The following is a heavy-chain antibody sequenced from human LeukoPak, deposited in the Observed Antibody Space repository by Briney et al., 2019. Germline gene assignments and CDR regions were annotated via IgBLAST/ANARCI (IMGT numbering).Heavy chain of an antibody. D-gene: IGHD6-13*01. CDR3: AREQRIVGSSWDNWFDP. CDR1: GFTVSSNY. V-gene: IGHV3-66*02. Sequence: GGSLRLSRAASGFTVSSNYMSWVRQAPGKGLEWVSVIYSGGSTYYADSVKGRFTISRDNSKNTLYLQMNSLRAEDTAVYYCAREQRIVGSSWDNWFDPWGQGTLVTVSS. J-gene: IGHJ5*02. CDR2: IYSGGST.